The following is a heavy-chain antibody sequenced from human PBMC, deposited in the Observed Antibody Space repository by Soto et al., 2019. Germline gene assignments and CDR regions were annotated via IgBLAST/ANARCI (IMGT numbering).Heavy chain of an antibody. J-gene: IGHJ5*02. CDR1: GYTFTSYH. CDR3: ARYTTYYYDSSGYHASFDP. V-gene: IGHV1-8*01. CDR2: MNPNSGNT. D-gene: IGHD3-22*01. Sequence: ASVKVSCKASGYTFTSYHINWVRQATGQGLEWMGWMNPNSGNTGYAQKFQGRVTMTRNTSISTAYMELSSLRSEDTAVYYCARYTTYYYDSSGYHASFDPWGQGTLVTVSS.